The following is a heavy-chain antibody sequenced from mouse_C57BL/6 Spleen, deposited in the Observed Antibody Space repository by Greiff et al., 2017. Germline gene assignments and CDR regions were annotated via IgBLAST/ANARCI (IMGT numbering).Heavy chain of an antibody. CDR2: IDPSDSYT. CDR1: GYTFTSYW. CDR3: ARSKGY. Sequence: QVQLQQPGAELVKPGASVKLFCKASGYTFTSYWMQWVKQRPGQGLEWIGEIDPSDSYTNYNQKFKGKATLTVDTSSSTAYMQLSSLTSEDSAVYYCARSKGYWGQGTTLTVSS. V-gene: IGHV1-50*01. J-gene: IGHJ2*01.